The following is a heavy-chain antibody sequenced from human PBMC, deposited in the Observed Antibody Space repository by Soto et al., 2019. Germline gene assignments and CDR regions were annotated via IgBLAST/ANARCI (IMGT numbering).Heavy chain of an antibody. CDR1: GFTFSDAW. Sequence: PGGSLRLSCAASGFTFSDAWMSWVRQAPGKGLECVGRIKSKTDGGTTDYAAPVKGRFTISRDDSKNTLYLQMNSLKTEDTAVYYCTTSDDSSGYLDYWGEGTLVTVSA. J-gene: IGHJ4*02. V-gene: IGHV3-15*01. CDR2: IKSKTDGGTT. D-gene: IGHD3-22*01. CDR3: TTSDDSSGYLDY.